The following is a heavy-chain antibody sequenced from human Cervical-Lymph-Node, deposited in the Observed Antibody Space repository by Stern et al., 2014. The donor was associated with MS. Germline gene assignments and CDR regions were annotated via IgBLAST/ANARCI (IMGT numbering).Heavy chain of an antibody. D-gene: IGHD5-12*01. J-gene: IGHJ4*02. CDR2: ISGSGGGT. CDR3: ANNIVATQDFDY. CDR1: GFTFSSYA. V-gene: IGHV3-23*04. Sequence: EVQLEESGGGLVQPGGSLRLSCAASGFTFSSYAMSWVRQAPGKGLEWVSAISGSGGGTYYADSVKGRFTISRDNSKNTLYLQMNSLRAEDTAVYYCANNIVATQDFDYWGQGTLVTVSS.